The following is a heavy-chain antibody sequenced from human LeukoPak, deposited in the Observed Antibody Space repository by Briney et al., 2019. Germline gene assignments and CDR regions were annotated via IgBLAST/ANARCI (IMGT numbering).Heavy chain of an antibody. CDR3: ARGVRGSSWLSFDY. D-gene: IGHD6-13*01. Sequence: GGSLRLSCAASGFTFSSYWMSWVRQAPGKGLEWVANIKQDGSEKYYVDSVKGRFTISRDNAKNSLYLQMNSLRAEDTAVYCCARGVRGSSWLSFDYWGQGTLVIVSS. CDR1: GFTFSSYW. CDR2: IKQDGSEK. J-gene: IGHJ4*02. V-gene: IGHV3-7*01.